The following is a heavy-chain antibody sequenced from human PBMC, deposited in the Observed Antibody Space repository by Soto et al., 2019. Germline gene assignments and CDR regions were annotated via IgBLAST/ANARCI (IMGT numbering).Heavy chain of an antibody. V-gene: IGHV3-30*18. J-gene: IGHJ4*02. CDR3: AKDGLGDGYNFSPGDY. CDR1: GFTFSSYG. Sequence: GGSLRLSCAASGFTFSSYGMHWVRQAPGKGLEWVAVISYDGSNKYYADSVKGRFTTSRDNSKNTLYLQMNSLRAEDTAVYYCAKDGLGDGYNFSPGDYWGQGTLVTVSS. CDR2: ISYDGSNK. D-gene: IGHD1-1*01.